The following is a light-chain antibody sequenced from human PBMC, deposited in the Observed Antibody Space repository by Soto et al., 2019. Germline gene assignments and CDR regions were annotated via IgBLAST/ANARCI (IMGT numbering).Light chain of an antibody. CDR1: QSLGIY. V-gene: IGKV3-11*01. Sequence: EIVLTQSPATLSLSPGERATLSCRASQSLGIYLAWYQQKPGQAPRLLIYDASNRATGIPARFSGSGSGTDFALTIDSLEPEDFAIYDCEQRSNCPRLFTFGPGTKVDIK. J-gene: IGKJ3*01. CDR3: EQRSNCPRLFT. CDR2: DAS.